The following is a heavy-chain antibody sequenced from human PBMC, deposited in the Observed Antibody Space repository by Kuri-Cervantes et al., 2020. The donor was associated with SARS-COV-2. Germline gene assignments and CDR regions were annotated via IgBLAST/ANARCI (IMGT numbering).Heavy chain of an antibody. J-gene: IGHJ4*02. D-gene: IGHD6-13*01. CDR1: GGTFSSYA. CDR2: INPSGGGT. Sequence: ASVKVSCKASGGTFSSYAISWVRQAPGQGLEWMGAINPSGGGTTYAQKFQGRVTMTRDTSTTTVYLELSSLTSEDTAVYYCARVGSSSWRQYDYWGQGTLVTVSS. CDR3: ARVGSSSWRQYDY. V-gene: IGHV1-46*01.